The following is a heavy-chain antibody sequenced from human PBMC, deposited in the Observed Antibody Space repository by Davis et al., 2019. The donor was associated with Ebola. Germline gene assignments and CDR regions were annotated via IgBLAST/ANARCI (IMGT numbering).Heavy chain of an antibody. CDR2: ISAYNGNT. V-gene: IGHV1-18*04. Sequence: AASVKVSCKASGYTFTSYGISWVRQAPGQGLEWMGYISAYNGNTNYAQKLQGRVTMTTDTATSTAYMELRSLRSDDTAVYYCARDLGPVSGKGLDPWGQGTLVTVSS. CDR3: ARDLGPVSGKGLDP. D-gene: IGHD6-19*01. J-gene: IGHJ5*02. CDR1: GYTFTSYG.